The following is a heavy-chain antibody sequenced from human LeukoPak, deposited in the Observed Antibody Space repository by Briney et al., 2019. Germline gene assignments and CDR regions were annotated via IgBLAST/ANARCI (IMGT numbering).Heavy chain of an antibody. CDR1: GFTFSSYS. CDR2: ISSSSSTI. CDR3: ARALRLPRFGDYGVDV. J-gene: IGHJ6*02. D-gene: IGHD3-10*01. Sequence: GGSLRLSCEASGFTFSSYSMNWVRQAPGRGLEWVSYISSSSSTIYYADSVKGRFTISRDNAKNSLYLQMNSLRAEDTAVYYCARALRLPRFGDYGVDVWGQGTTVTVSS. V-gene: IGHV3-48*04.